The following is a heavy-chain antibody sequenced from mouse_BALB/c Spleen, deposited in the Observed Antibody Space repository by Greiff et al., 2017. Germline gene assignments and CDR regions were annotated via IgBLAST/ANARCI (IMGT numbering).Heavy chain of an antibody. CDR1: GDSITSGY. Sequence: EVKLQESGPSLVKPSQTLSLTCSVTGDSITSGYWNWIRKFPGNKLEYMGYISYSGITYYNPSLKSRISITRDTSKNQYYLQLNSVTTEDTATYYCARPYDYDDGFAYWGQGTLVTVSA. J-gene: IGHJ3*01. CDR2: ISYSGIT. V-gene: IGHV3-8*02. D-gene: IGHD2-4*01. CDR3: ARPYDYDDGFAY.